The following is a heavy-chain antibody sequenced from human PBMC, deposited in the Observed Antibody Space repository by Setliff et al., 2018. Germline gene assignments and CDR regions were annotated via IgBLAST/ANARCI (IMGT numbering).Heavy chain of an antibody. J-gene: IGHJ4*02. D-gene: IGHD2-2*01. CDR2: MNPNSGNT. CDR3: ARDPSFIVVVPAAMPEDY. V-gene: IGHV1-8*02. Sequence: ASVKVSCKASGYTFTSYDINWVRQATGQGLEWMGWMNPNSGNTGYAQKLQGRVTMTTDTSTSTAYMELRSLRSDDTAVYYCARDPSFIVVVPAAMPEDYWGQGTLVTVSS. CDR1: GYTFTSYD.